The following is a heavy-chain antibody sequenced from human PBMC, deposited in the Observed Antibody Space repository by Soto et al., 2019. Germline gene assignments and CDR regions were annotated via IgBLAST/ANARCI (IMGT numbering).Heavy chain of an antibody. J-gene: IGHJ4*02. V-gene: IGHV4-34*01. CDR2: INHSGST. CDR3: ARGRNLGGTYLDY. CDR1: GGSFSGYY. Sequence: QVQLQQWGAGLLKPSETLSLTCAVYGGSFSGYYWTWIRQPPGKGLEWIGEINHSGSTNYNPSLKSRVAISVDTSKNQFSLKLSSVTAAATAVYYCARGRNLGGTYLDYWGQGTLVTVSS. D-gene: IGHD1-26*01.